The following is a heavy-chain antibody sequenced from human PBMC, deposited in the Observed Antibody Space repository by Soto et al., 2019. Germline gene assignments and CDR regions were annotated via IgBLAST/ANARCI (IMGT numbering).Heavy chain of an antibody. CDR3: AKDRGGDCPDNSCYFGADY. CDR2: FSDTGRSH. D-gene: IGHD2-2*01. Sequence: PGGSLRLSCLGSGFTFSSYCPHRVRQAKGKGMECVAVFSDTGRSHYYAAYVEGQFTISRENSKNTMSLHMDRLRVEDTAVYYCAKDRGGDCPDNSCYFGADYWGQGT. CDR1: GFTFSSYC. J-gene: IGHJ4*02. V-gene: IGHV3-30*18.